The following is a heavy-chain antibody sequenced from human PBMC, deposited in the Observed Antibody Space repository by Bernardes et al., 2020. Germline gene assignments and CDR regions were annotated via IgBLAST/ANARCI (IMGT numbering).Heavy chain of an antibody. Sequence: SETLSLTCAVYGGSFSGYYWSWIRQPPGKGLEWIGEINHSGSTNYNPSLKSRVTISVDTSKNQFSLKLSSVTAADTAVYYCARHDFWSGYFFDYWGQGTLVTASS. J-gene: IGHJ4*02. CDR1: GGSFSGYY. V-gene: IGHV4-34*01. CDR2: INHSGST. CDR3: ARHDFWSGYFFDY. D-gene: IGHD3-3*01.